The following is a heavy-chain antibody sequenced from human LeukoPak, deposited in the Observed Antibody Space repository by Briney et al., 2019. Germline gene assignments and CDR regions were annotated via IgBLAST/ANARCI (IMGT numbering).Heavy chain of an antibody. CDR1: GYTFTNYY. CDR3: AREMATTYYFDY. CDR2: INPSGGST. J-gene: IGHJ4*02. Sequence: ASVKVSCKASGYTFTNYYIYWVRQAPGQGLEWMGIINPSGGSTKYAQKFQSRVTMTRDTSTSTVYMELSSLRSEDTAVYYCAREMATTYYFDYWGQGTLVTVSS. D-gene: IGHD5-24*01. V-gene: IGHV1-46*01.